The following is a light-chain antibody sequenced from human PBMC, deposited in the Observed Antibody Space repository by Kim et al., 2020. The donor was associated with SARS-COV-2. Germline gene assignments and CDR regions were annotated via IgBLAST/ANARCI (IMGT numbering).Light chain of an antibody. CDR1: QSGGNNY. CDR3: HQCATSPLT. CDR2: DAS. J-gene: IGKJ4*01. V-gene: IGKV3-20*01. Sequence: SPGERATLSCRASQSGGNNYLAWYQQNPGQTPRLLICDASSRAAGIPDRFSGSGSGTDFTLTISRLEPEDFAVYYCHQCATSPLTFGGGTRVEIK.